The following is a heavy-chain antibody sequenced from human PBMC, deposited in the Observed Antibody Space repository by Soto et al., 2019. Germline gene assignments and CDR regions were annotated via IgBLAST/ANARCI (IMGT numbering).Heavy chain of an antibody. Sequence: ASVKVSCKASSYTFTSYYMHWVRQAPGQGLEWMGIINPSGGSTSYAQKFQGRVTMTRDTCTRTVYMELGSLRSEDTAVYCCARDHYYCSGGSCCPDYYFDYWG. V-gene: IGHV1-46*01. D-gene: IGHD2-15*01. J-gene: IGHJ4*01. CDR1: SYTFTSYY. CDR2: INPSGGST. CDR3: ARDHYYCSGGSCCPDYYFDY.